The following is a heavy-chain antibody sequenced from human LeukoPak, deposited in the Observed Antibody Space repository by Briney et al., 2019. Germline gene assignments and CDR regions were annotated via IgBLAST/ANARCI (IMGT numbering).Heavy chain of an antibody. D-gene: IGHD2-2*01. CDR2: IYHSGST. V-gene: IGHV4-30-2*02. Sequence: SETLSLTCTVSGGSISSGGYYWSWIRQPPGKGLEWIGYIYHSGSTYYNPSLKSRVTISVDTSKNQFSLKLSSVTAADTAVYYCATSGSYCSSTSCYDAFDIWGQGTMVTVSS. J-gene: IGHJ3*02. CDR3: ATSGSYCSSTSCYDAFDI. CDR1: GGSISSGGYY.